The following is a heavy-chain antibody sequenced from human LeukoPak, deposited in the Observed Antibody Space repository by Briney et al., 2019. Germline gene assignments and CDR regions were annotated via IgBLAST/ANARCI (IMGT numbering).Heavy chain of an antibody. CDR1: GFSVTTNY. J-gene: IGHJ4*02. CDR3: AREIEAHYYETFDY. CDR2: IYSGGGT. V-gene: IGHV3-66*01. D-gene: IGHD3-22*01. Sequence: QSGGSPRLSCEASGFSVTTNYMTWVRQAPGKGLEWVSVIYSGGGTYYADSVKGRFTISRDNSKNTLYLQMNSLRAEDTAVYYCAREIEAHYYETFDYWGQGTLVTVSS.